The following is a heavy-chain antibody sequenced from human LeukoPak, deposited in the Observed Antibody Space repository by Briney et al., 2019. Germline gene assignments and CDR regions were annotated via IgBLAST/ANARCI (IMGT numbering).Heavy chain of an antibody. CDR3: AKPGGSRRGGEDWFDP. J-gene: IGHJ5*02. Sequence: GGSLRLSCAASGFTFSSYGMHWVRQAPGKGLEWVAFIRYDGSNKYYADSVKGRFTISRDNSKNTLYLQMNSLRAEDTAVYYCAKPGGSRRGGEDWFDPWGQGTLVTVSS. CDR2: IRYDGSNK. D-gene: IGHD2-15*01. CDR1: GFTFSSYG. V-gene: IGHV3-30*02.